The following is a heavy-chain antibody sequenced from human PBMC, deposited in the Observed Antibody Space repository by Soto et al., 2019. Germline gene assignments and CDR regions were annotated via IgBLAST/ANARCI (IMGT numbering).Heavy chain of an antibody. J-gene: IGHJ4*02. CDR1: GFNVGAFA. CDR2: ISVSDAFI. V-gene: IGHV3-23*01. CDR3: TRETVAGITGLDY. D-gene: IGHD1-20*01. Sequence: GGSLRLSCAASGFNVGAFAVNWVRQAPGKGLEWVSGISVSDAFIYYADSVRGRFSISRDASENILYLQMNSLRVDDTALYYCTRETVAGITGLDYWGPGTLVTVSS.